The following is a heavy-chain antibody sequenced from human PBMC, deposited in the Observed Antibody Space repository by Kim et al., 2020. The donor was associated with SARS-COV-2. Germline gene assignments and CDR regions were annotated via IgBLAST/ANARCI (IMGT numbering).Heavy chain of an antibody. J-gene: IGHJ6*02. D-gene: IGHD2-2*01. Sequence: SVKVSCKASGGTFSSYAISWVRQAPGQGLEWMGGIIPIFGTANYAQKFQRRVTITADESTSTAYMQLSSLRSEDTAVYYCARGEGAVVPAALGSVPYYYYYGMDVWGQGTTVTVSS. V-gene: IGHV1-69*13. CDR1: GGTFSSYA. CDR2: IIPIFGTA. CDR3: ARGEGAVVPAALGSVPYYYYYGMDV.